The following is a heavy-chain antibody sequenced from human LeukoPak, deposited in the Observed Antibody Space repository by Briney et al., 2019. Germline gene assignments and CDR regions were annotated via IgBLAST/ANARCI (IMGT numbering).Heavy chain of an antibody. D-gene: IGHD6-13*01. CDR1: GGTFSSYA. V-gene: IGHV1-69*06. J-gene: IGHJ5*02. Sequence: ASVKVSCKASGGTFSSYAISWVRQAPGQGLEWMGGIIPIFGTANYAQKFQGRVTITADKSTSTAYMELSSLRSEGTAVYYCARKQQQLVRYNWFDPWGQGTLVTVSS. CDR2: IIPIFGTA. CDR3: ARKQQQLVRYNWFDP.